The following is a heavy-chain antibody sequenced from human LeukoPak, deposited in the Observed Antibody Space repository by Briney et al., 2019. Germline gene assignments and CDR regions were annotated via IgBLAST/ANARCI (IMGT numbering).Heavy chain of an antibody. J-gene: IGHJ4*02. V-gene: IGHV3-9*01. CDR3: AKGYCSSTSCYVNY. CDR1: GFTFDDYA. D-gene: IGHD2-2*01. CDR2: ISWNSGSI. Sequence: GGSLRLSCAASGFTFDDYAMHWVRQAPGKGLEWVSGISWNSGSIGYADSVKGRFTISRDNAKNSLYLQMNSLRAEDTALYYCAKGYCSSTSCYVNYWGQGPLVTVSS.